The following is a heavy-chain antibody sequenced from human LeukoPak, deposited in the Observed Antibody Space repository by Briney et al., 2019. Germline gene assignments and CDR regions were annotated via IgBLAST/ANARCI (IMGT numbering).Heavy chain of an antibody. J-gene: IGHJ4*02. CDR3: ARASSGWHPTFDY. V-gene: IGHV4-61*01. Sequence: SETLSLTCTVSGGSISSGSYYWSWIRLPPGKGLEWIGYIYDSGSTNYNPSLKSRVTISVDTSKNQFSLKLSSVTAADTAVYYCARASSGWHPTFDYWGQGTLVTVSS. CDR2: IYDSGST. CDR1: GGSISSGSYY. D-gene: IGHD6-19*01.